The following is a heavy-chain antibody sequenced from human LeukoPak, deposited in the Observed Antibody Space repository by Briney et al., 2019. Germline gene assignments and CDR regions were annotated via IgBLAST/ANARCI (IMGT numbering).Heavy chain of an antibody. D-gene: IGHD4-23*01. J-gene: IGHJ6*02. CDR1: GFTFSSYG. Sequence: GRSLRLSCAASGFTFSSYGMHWVRQAPGKGLEWVAVISYDGSNKYYADSVKGRFTISRDNSKNTLYLQMNSLRAEDTAVYYCAKSYGGNSDGMDVWGQGTLVTVSS. CDR2: ISYDGSNK. CDR3: AKSYGGNSDGMDV. V-gene: IGHV3-30*18.